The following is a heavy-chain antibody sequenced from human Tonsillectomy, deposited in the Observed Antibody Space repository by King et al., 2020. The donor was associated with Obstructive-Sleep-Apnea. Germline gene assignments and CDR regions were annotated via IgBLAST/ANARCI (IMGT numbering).Heavy chain of an antibody. J-gene: IGHJ5*02. V-gene: IGHV1-8*01. CDR1: GYTFTSHD. D-gene: IGHD2/OR15-2a*01. CDR2: LNPNSGET. Sequence: VKLVESGAEVKTPGASVKVSCKASGYTFTSHDINWVRQAPGQGLEWMGWLNPNSGETASAQNFQGRLTMTRNTSIRTAYMELTSLRFDDTAIYYCVRTYSNWFDPWGQGTLVTVYS. CDR3: VRTYSNWFDP.